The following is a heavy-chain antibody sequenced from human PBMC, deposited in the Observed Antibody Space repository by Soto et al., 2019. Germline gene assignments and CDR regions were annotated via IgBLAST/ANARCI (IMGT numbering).Heavy chain of an antibody. Sequence: SETLSLTCTVSGDSLSSSRHYWSWIRQPPGKGLEWIGEINHSGSTNYNPSLKSRVTISVDTSKNQFSLKLSSVTAADTAVYYCARGTGGYCSGGSCYSAAWYFDLWGRGTLVTVSS. J-gene: IGHJ2*01. D-gene: IGHD2-15*01. CDR3: ARGTGGYCSGGSCYSAAWYFDL. CDR1: GDSLSSSRHY. CDR2: INHSGST. V-gene: IGHV4-34*01.